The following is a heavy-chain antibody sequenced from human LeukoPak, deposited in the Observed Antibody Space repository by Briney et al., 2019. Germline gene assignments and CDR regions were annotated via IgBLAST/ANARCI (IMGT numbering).Heavy chain of an antibody. CDR3: ARLPGVVVVDNWFDP. V-gene: IGHV5-51*01. J-gene: IGHJ5*02. CDR2: IYPGDSDT. D-gene: IGHD2-15*01. Sequence: RGESLKISCKGSGSSFTSYWIGWVRQLPGKGLEWMGIIYPGDSDTRYSPSFQGQVTISADKSISTAYLQWSSLKASDTAMYYCARLPGVVVVDNWFDPWGQGTLVTVSS. CDR1: GSSFTSYW.